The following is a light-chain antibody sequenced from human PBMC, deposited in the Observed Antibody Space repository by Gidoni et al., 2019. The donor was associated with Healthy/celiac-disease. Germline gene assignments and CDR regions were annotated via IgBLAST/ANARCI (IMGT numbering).Light chain of an antibody. J-gene: IGKJ5*01. V-gene: IGKV1D-12*01. CDR3: QQANSFPIT. CDR2: AAS. CDR1: QGIGSW. Sequence: DTQRTQSPSSVSASGGDRVTIPCRASQGIGSWLAWSQKKPGKAPKLLIYAASSLQSGAPSRFSGSGSGTDFTLTISSLPTEDFATYYCQQANSFPITFGQGTRLEIK.